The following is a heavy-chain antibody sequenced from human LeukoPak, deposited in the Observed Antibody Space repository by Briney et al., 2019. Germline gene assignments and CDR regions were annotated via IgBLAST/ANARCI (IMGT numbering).Heavy chain of an antibody. J-gene: IGHJ4*02. CDR2: IYTSGST. CDR3: ARDNYGSGSYYNVGGAYFDY. Sequence: SETLSLTCTVSGGSISSGSYYWSWIRQPAGKGLEWIGRIYTSGSTNYNPSLKSRVTISVDTSKNQFSLKLSSVTAADTAVYYCARDNYGSGSYYNVGGAYFDYWGQGTLVTVSS. V-gene: IGHV4-61*02. CDR1: GGSISSGSYY. D-gene: IGHD3-10*01.